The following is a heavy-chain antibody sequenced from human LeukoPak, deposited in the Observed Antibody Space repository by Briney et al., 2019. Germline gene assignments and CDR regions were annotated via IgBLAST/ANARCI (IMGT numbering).Heavy chain of an antibody. CDR2: ISYDGSNK. Sequence: GGSLRLSCAASGFTFSSYGMHWVRQAPGKGLEWVAVISYDGSNKYYADSVKGRFTISRDNSKNTLYLQMNSLRAEDTAVYYCAREWGDSSGPDFDYWGQGTLVTVSS. V-gene: IGHV3-30*19. J-gene: IGHJ4*02. D-gene: IGHD3-22*01. CDR3: AREWGDSSGPDFDY. CDR1: GFTFSSYG.